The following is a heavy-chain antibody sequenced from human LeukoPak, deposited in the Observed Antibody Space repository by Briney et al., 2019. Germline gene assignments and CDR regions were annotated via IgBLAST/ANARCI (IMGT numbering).Heavy chain of an antibody. J-gene: IGHJ3*02. CDR2: IYTSGST. Sequence: SETLSLTCTVSGGSISSYYWSWIRQSAGKGLEWIGRIYTSGSTKYSPSLKSRVTMSVDTSKNQFSLKLSYVTAADTAVYYCARDSVTMVRGVIMVEAFDIWGQGTMVTVS. CDR3: ARDSVTMVRGVIMVEAFDI. V-gene: IGHV4-4*07. D-gene: IGHD3-10*01. CDR1: GGSISSYY.